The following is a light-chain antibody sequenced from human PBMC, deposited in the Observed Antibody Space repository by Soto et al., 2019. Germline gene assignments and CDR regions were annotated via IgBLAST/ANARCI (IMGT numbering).Light chain of an antibody. Sequence: QPVLTQPPSASGTPGQRVTISCSGSSSNIGRNTVNWYQQLPGTAPKVLIYSNNQRPSGVPDRLSGSKSGTSASLAISGLQCEDEADYYCAAWDDSLNAVVFGGGTKLTVL. CDR3: AAWDDSLNAVV. V-gene: IGLV1-44*01. CDR1: SSNIGRNT. CDR2: SNN. J-gene: IGLJ2*01.